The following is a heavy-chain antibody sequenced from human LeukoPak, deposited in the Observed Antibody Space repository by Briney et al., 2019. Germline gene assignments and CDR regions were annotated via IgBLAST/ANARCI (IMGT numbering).Heavy chain of an antibody. CDR1: GYTLTELS. D-gene: IGHD2-15*01. Sequence: RASVKVSCKVSGYTLTELSMHWVRQAPGKGLEWMGGFDPEDGETIYAQKFQGRVTMTEDTSTDTAYMELSSLRSEDTAVYYCAKARYCSGGSCSHWFDPWGQGTLFTVSS. V-gene: IGHV1-24*01. CDR2: FDPEDGET. J-gene: IGHJ5*02. CDR3: AKARYCSGGSCSHWFDP.